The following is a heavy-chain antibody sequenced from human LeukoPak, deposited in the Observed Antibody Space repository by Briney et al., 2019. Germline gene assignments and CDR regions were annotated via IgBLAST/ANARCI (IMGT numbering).Heavy chain of an antibody. CDR1: GYXFTSYW. D-gene: IGHD3-16*01. J-gene: IGHJ4*02. Sequence: GESLKISCNGSGYXFTSYWICWVRQMPGKGLGWMGIIYPGDSQTRYSPSFQGQVTISADKSISTAYLQWSSLKASDSAIYYCARHGGDGTRDPFDYWGQGTLVTVSS. V-gene: IGHV5-51*01. CDR2: IYPGDSQT. CDR3: ARHGGDGTRDPFDY.